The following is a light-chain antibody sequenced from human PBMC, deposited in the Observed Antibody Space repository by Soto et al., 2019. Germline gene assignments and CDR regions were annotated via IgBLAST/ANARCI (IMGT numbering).Light chain of an antibody. J-gene: IGKJ2*01. CDR1: QSISSY. CDR2: AAS. Sequence: DIQMTQSPSSLSASVGDRVTITCRASQSISSYLNWYQQKPGKAPKLLIYAASSLQSGVPSRFSGSGSGTDCTLTISSLQPEDFATYYCQQSYSNPQPFGQGTKLEIK. V-gene: IGKV1-39*01. CDR3: QQSYSNPQP.